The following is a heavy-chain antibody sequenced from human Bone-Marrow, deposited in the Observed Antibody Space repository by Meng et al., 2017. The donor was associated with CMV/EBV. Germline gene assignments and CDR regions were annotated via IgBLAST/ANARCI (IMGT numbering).Heavy chain of an antibody. D-gene: IGHD6-13*01. J-gene: IGHJ4*02. V-gene: IGHV3-74*01. CDR2: INSDRSFT. CDR3: ARDGSSWIYPDY. CDR1: GFTFSTYW. Sequence: GGSLRLSCAASGFTFSTYWMHWVRQAPGKGLVWVSCINSDRSFTNYADSVKGRFTISRDNAKNMLYLQMNSLRAEDTAVYYCARDGSSWIYPDYWGQGTLVTVSS.